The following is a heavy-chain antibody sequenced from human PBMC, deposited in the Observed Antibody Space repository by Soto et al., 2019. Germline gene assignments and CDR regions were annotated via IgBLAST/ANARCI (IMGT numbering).Heavy chain of an antibody. CDR1: GGSISSGGYY. D-gene: IGHD7-27*01. CDR3: ARAKWGSVDY. V-gene: IGHV4-31*01. J-gene: IGHJ4*02. CDR2: IYYSGST. Sequence: QVQLQESGPGLVKPSQTLSLTCTVSGGSISSGGYYWSWIRQHPGKGLEWIGYIYYSGSTYYNPSLKXXVXIXGDTSKNQFSLKLSSVTAADTAVYYCARAKWGSVDYWGQGTLVTVSS.